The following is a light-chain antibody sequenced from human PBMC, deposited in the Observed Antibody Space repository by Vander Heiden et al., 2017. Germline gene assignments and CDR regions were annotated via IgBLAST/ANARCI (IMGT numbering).Light chain of an antibody. Sequence: QSVLTQPPSASGTPGQRVTISCSGSRSDIGSKSVDWYKQFPGTAPKLLIYRDDQRPSGVPGRFSGSKSGSSASLAISGLQSEDEAEYYCATWDDSLNDWVFGGGTKLTVL. CDR3: ATWDDSLNDWV. CDR2: RDD. J-gene: IGLJ3*02. CDR1: RSDIGSKS. V-gene: IGLV1-44*01.